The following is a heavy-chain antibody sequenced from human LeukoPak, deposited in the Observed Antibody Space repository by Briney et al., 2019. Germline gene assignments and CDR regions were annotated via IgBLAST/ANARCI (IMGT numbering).Heavy chain of an antibody. Sequence: SETLSLTWTVSGXSISSYYGSWIRQPPGKGLEWMGYIYYSGSTNYNPSLKSRVTISVDTSKNQFSLTLSSVTAADTAVYYCARRAWYYDSSGNAFDIWGQGTMVTVSS. CDR1: GXSISSYY. J-gene: IGHJ3*02. CDR3: ARRAWYYDSSGNAFDI. CDR2: IYYSGST. V-gene: IGHV4-59*08. D-gene: IGHD3-22*01.